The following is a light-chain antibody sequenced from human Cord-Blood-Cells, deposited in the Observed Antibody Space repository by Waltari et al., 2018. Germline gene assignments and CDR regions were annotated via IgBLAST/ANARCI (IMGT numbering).Light chain of an antibody. Sequence: QSALTQPASVSGSPGQSITISGTGTSSAVGGYNYVSWYQQHPGKAPKLMIDDVSNRPSGVSNRFSGSKSGNTASLTISGLQAEDEADYYCSSYTSSSTVVFGGGTKLTVL. CDR1: SSAVGGYNY. J-gene: IGLJ2*01. V-gene: IGLV2-14*01. CDR3: SSYTSSSTVV. CDR2: DVS.